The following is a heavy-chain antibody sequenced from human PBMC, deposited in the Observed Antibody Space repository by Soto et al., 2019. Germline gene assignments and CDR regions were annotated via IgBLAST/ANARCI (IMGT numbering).Heavy chain of an antibody. J-gene: IGHJ4*02. CDR1: RVSISSYY. CDR3: ARRYGYSFDY. V-gene: IGHV4-59*08. Sequence: SETLSLTCTVARVSISSYYWSWIRQPPGKGLEWIVYIYYSGSTNYNPSLKSRVTISVDTSKNQFSLKLSSVTAADTALYYCARRYGYSFDYWGQGTLVTVS. CDR2: IYYSGST. D-gene: IGHD1-1*01.